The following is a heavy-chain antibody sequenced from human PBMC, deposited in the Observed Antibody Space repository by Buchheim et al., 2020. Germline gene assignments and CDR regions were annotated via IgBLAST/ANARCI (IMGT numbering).Heavy chain of an antibody. V-gene: IGHV4-59*01. CDR1: GASISSYY. CDR2: IYYSGST. Sequence: QVQLQESGPGLVKPSETLSLTCTGSGASISSYYWSWIRQPPGKGLEWIGYIYYSGSTNYNPSLKSRFTISVDTSKNQFSLKLSSVTAADTAVYYCARGSRGYSDYDWGWFDPWGQGTL. D-gene: IGHD5-12*01. J-gene: IGHJ5*02. CDR3: ARGSRGYSDYDWGWFDP.